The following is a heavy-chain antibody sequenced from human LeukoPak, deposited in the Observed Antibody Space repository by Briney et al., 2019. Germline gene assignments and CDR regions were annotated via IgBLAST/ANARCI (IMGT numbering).Heavy chain of an antibody. J-gene: IGHJ4*02. Sequence: GGSLRLSCAASGFTFDGYTMHWVRQPPGKGLEWVSLISWDGGSTYYADSVKGRFTISRDNSKNSLYLQMNSLRTEDTALYYCAKDQNSGSLDYWGQGTLVTVSS. D-gene: IGHD1-26*01. CDR3: AKDQNSGSLDY. V-gene: IGHV3-43*01. CDR1: GFTFDGYT. CDR2: ISWDGGST.